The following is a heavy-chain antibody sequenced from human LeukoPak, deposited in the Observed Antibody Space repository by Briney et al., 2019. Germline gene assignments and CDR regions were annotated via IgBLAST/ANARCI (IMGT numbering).Heavy chain of an antibody. CDR1: GFTFSSYA. CDR3: AKDQSYYNWFDP. Sequence: GGSLRLSCAASGFTFSSYAMTWVRQAPGKGLGWVSSIDANGAGTFYADSVKGRFSISRDNAKNTPGLQMHSLTAEDTAVYYCAKDQSYYNWFDPWGQGTLVTVSS. CDR2: IDANGAGT. D-gene: IGHD3-10*01. J-gene: IGHJ5*02. V-gene: IGHV3-23*01.